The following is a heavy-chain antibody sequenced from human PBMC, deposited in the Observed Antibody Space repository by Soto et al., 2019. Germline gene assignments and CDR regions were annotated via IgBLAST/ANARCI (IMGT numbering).Heavy chain of an antibody. CDR3: ARELACSGGSCYSGVMDV. V-gene: IGHV1-69*08. Sequence: QVQLVQSGAEVKKPGSSVKVSCKASGGTFSSYTISWVRQAPGQGLEWMGRIIPILGIANYAQKFQGRVTITADNSTSTAYMELSSLRSEDTAVYYCARELACSGGSCYSGVMDVWGQGTTVTVSS. J-gene: IGHJ6*02. D-gene: IGHD2-15*01. CDR2: IIPILGIA. CDR1: GGTFSSYT.